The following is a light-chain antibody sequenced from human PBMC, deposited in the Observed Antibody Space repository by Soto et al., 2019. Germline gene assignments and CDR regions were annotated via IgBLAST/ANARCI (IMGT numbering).Light chain of an antibody. CDR1: SSDIGAGYH. J-gene: IGLJ3*02. V-gene: IGLV1-40*01. Sequence: QSVLTQPPSVSGAPGQRVTISCTGSSSDIGAGYHVHWYQQLPGTAPKLLIYGNNNRPSGVPDRFSGSKSGTSASLAITGLKAEDEADYYCQSYDSSLSGSVFGGGTQLTVL. CDR2: GNN. CDR3: QSYDSSLSGSV.